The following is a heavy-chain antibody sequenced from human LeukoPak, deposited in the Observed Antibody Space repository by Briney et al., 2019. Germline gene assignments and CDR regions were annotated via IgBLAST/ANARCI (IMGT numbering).Heavy chain of an antibody. CDR2: ITGSAKTT. V-gene: IGHV3-53*01. J-gene: IGHJ4*02. Sequence: GGSLRLSCAASGFSVSSNYMTWVRQAPGKGLEWVSSITGSAKTTYYADSVKGRFTISRDNSRNTMDLQLTSLRAEDTATYYCTKEDRQLVCAYWGQGTLVTVSS. D-gene: IGHD5-18*01. CDR3: TKEDRQLVCAY. CDR1: GFSVSSNY.